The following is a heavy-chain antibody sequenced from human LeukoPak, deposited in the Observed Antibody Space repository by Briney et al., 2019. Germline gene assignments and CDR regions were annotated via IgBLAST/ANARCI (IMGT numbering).Heavy chain of an antibody. CDR1: GFTFSSYS. J-gene: IGHJ4*02. CDR3: ARDRTGFEAFDY. V-gene: IGHV3-21*01. CDR2: ISSSSSYI. D-gene: IGHD3/OR15-3a*01. Sequence: GGSLRLSCAASGFTFSSYSMNWVRQAPGKGLEWVSSISSSSSYIYYADSVKGRFTISRDNAKNSLYLQMNSLRAEDTAVYYCARDRTGFEAFDYWGQGTLVTVSS.